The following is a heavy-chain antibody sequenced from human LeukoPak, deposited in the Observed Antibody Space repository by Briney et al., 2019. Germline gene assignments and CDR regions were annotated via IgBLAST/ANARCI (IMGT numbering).Heavy chain of an antibody. V-gene: IGHV4-34*01. CDR2: INHSGST. CDR3: ARFAITMVRGGNFDY. CDR1: GGSFSGYY. Sequence: SETLSLTCAVYGGSFSGYYWSWIRQPPGKGLEWIGEINHSGSTNYNPSLKSRVTMSVDTSKNQFSLKLSSVTAADTAVYYCARFAITMVRGGNFDYWGQGTLVTVSS. D-gene: IGHD3-10*01. J-gene: IGHJ4*02.